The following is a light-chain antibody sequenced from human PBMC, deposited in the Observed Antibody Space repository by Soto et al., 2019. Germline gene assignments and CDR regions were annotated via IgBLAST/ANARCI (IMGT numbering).Light chain of an antibody. Sequence: ALTQPASVSGSPGQSITISCTGTSSDIGGYNYVSWFQQHPGKAPKLMIYGVSNRPSGVSNRFSGSKSGNTASLTISGLQTEDEADYYCSSYTSSSTWVFGGGTKLTVL. CDR1: SSDIGGYNY. CDR2: GVS. J-gene: IGLJ3*02. CDR3: SSYTSSSTWV. V-gene: IGLV2-14*03.